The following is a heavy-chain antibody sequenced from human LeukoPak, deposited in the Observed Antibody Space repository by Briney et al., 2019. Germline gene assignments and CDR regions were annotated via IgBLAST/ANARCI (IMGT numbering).Heavy chain of an antibody. J-gene: IGHJ3*02. D-gene: IGHD4-17*01. Sequence: GASVKVSCKASGYTFSSYGISWVRQAPGQGLEWMGWISTYNGNTNYAQKLQDRVTISTDTSTSTVYMELRSLRSDDTAVYYCAATGDDAFDIWGQGTMVAVSS. CDR3: AATGDDAFDI. CDR1: GYTFSSYG. V-gene: IGHV1-18*04. CDR2: ISTYNGNT.